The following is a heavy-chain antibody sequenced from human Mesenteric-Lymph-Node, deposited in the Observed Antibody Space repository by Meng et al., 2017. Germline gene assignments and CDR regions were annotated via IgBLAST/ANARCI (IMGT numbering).Heavy chain of an antibody. CDR1: GFTFSDYY. Sequence: GESLKISCAASGFTFSDYYMSWIRQAPGKGLEWVSSIGSSSSYIYYADSVKGRFTISRDNAKNSLYLQMNSLRAEDTAVYYCARGGNGPPLDYWGQGTLVTVSS. D-gene: IGHD4-17*01. CDR3: ARGGNGPPLDY. V-gene: IGHV3-11*06. CDR2: IGSSSSYI. J-gene: IGHJ4*02.